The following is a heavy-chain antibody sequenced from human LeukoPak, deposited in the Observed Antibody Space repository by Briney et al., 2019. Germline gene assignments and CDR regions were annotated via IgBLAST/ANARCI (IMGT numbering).Heavy chain of an antibody. J-gene: IGHJ3*02. Sequence: SETLSLTCTVSGGSISSGSYYWSWIRQPAGKGLEWIGRIYTSGSTNYNPSLKSRVTISVDTSKNHFSLKLSSVTAADTALYYCARANYYDTIGYSRGAFDIWGQGTMVTVSS. CDR2: IYTSGST. D-gene: IGHD3-22*01. CDR1: GGSISSGSYY. V-gene: IGHV4-61*02. CDR3: ARANYYDTIGYSRGAFDI.